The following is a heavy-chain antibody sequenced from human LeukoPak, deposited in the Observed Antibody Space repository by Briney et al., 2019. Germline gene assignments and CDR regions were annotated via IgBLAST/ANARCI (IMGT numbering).Heavy chain of an antibody. J-gene: IGHJ4*02. CDR1: GFTFTSYP. CDR2: ISRSGDDT. CDR3: AKDQLLG. D-gene: IGHD3-10*01. V-gene: IGHV3-23*01. Sequence: GGSLRLSCAASGFTFTSYPMGWVRQAPGKGLEWVSSISRSGDDTYYADSVRGRFTISRDNSKNTLYLQMNSLRAEDTATYYCAKDQLLGWGQGTQVTVSS.